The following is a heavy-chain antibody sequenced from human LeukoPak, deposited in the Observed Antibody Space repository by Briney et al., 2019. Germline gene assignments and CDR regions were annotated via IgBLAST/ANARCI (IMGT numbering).Heavy chain of an antibody. Sequence: SETLSLTCTVTGGSISSYYWSWIRQPAGKGLEWIGRIYTSGSTNYNPSLQSRVTMSVDTSKNQFSLKLSSVTAADTAVYYCAREERVVPAAISRPYYYYYMDVWGKGTTVTVSS. CDR2: IYTSGST. J-gene: IGHJ6*03. CDR1: GGSISSYY. CDR3: AREERVVPAAISRPYYYYYMDV. D-gene: IGHD2-2*02. V-gene: IGHV4-4*07.